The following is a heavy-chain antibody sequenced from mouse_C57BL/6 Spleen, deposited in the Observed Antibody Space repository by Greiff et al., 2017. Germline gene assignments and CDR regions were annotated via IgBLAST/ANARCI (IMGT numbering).Heavy chain of an antibody. D-gene: IGHD4-1*01. CDR2: IYPGSGST. V-gene: IGHV1-55*01. Sequence: QVQLKQPGAELVKPGASVKMYCKASGYTFTSSWITWVKQRPGQGLEWIGDIYPGSGSTNYNEKFKSKATLTVDTSSSTAYMQLSSLPSEDSAVYYCARKVNWGGFDYWGQGTTLTVSS. J-gene: IGHJ2*01. CDR1: GYTFTSSW. CDR3: ARKVNWGGFDY.